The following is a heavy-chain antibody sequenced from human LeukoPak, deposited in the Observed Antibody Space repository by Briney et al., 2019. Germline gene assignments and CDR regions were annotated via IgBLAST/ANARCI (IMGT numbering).Heavy chain of an antibody. CDR2: ISSSGSTI. D-gene: IGHD4-23*01. CDR3: AKDMGWELTPDAFDI. CDR1: GFSFSSYE. J-gene: IGHJ3*02. V-gene: IGHV3-48*03. Sequence: GGSLRLSCAASGFSFSSYEMKWVRQAPGKGLEWVSYISSSGSTIYYADSVKGRFTISRDNANNSLYLQMNTLRPEDTALYYCAKDMGWELTPDAFDIWGQGTMVTVSS.